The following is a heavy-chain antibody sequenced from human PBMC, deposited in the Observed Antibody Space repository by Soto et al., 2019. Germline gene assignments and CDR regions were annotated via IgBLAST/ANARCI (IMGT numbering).Heavy chain of an antibody. D-gene: IGHD2-8*01. CDR3: ATSPIARSMLCGH. Sequence: PGEYLKISCQGSGNSFGNSWIPRVRQKPGKTLEWMGRIDPTDSETKYIPSFRDHVTMSVDKSTATAFLQWCSLKASDTGTYYCATSPIARSMLCGHWGQ. CDR1: GNSFGNSW. J-gene: IGHJ4*01. CDR2: IDPTDSET. V-gene: IGHV5-10-1*01.